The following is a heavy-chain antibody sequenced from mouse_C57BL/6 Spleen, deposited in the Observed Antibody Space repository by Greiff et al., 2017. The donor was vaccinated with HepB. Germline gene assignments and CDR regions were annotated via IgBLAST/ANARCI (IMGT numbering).Heavy chain of an antibody. CDR1: GYTFTSYW. J-gene: IGHJ4*01. V-gene: IGHV1-50*01. Sequence: QVQLQQPGAELVKPGASVKLSCKASGYTFTSYWMQWVKQRPGQGLEWIGEIDPSDSYTNYNQKFKGKATLTVDTSSSTAYMQLSSLTSEDSAVYYCARETAQALGDYWGQGTSVTVSS. D-gene: IGHD3-2*02. CDR3: ARETAQALGDY. CDR2: IDPSDSYT.